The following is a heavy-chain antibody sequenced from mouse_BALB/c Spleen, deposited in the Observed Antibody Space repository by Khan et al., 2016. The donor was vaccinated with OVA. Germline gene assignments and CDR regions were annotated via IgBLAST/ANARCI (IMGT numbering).Heavy chain of an antibody. D-gene: IGHD1-1*01. CDR3: ARDYYGSSYWFAY. J-gene: IGHJ3*01. Sequence: VQLQQSGPGLVKPSQTVSLTCTVTGISITTGNYRWSWIRQFPGNKLEWIGYIYYSGTITYNPSLTSRTTITRDTSKTQFFLEMNSLTAEDTATYYCARDYYGSSYWFAYWGQGTLVTVSA. V-gene: IGHV3-5*02. CDR2: IYYSGTI. CDR1: GISITTGNYR.